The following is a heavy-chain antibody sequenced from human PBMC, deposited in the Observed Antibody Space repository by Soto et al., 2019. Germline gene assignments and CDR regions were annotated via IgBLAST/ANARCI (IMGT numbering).Heavy chain of an antibody. V-gene: IGHV1-18*01. Sequence: ASVKVSCKASGYTFTSSGISWVRQAPGQGLEWMGWISARTGSSEYAQRFQGRVTMTTGRSTSTAYMELRSLRSDDTAVYYCARAFFYQGSDSRGYSFDAFDFWGPGTLVTVSS. CDR1: GYTFTSSG. J-gene: IGHJ3*01. D-gene: IGHD3-22*01. CDR2: ISARTGSS. CDR3: ARAFFYQGSDSRGYSFDAFDF.